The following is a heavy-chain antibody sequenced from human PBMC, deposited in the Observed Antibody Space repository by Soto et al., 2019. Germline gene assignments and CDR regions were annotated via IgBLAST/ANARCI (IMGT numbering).Heavy chain of an antibody. Sequence: QVQLQQWGAGLVKPSETLSLSCAVYGQSFSGHSWAWIRQPPGKGLEWIGEINESGSTYYNPSLKSRVTISTYTSKNQVSLKLSSVSAADTAAYFCARGSGIVALPGELEDVNYDYWGQGTLVNVSS. CDR2: INESGST. CDR1: GQSFSGHS. D-gene: IGHD1-1*01. J-gene: IGHJ4*02. CDR3: ARGSGIVALPGELEDVNYDY. V-gene: IGHV4-34*01.